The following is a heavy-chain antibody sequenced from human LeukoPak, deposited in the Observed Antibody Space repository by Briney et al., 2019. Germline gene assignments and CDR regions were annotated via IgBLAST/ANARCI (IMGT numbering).Heavy chain of an antibody. V-gene: IGHV1-8*01. J-gene: IGHJ5*02. CDR1: GYTFTSYD. D-gene: IGHD1-1*01. Sequence: GASVTVSCKASGYTFTSYDINWVRQAPGQGLEWMGWMNPNSGNTGYPQKFQGRVTITRNTSISTAYMELSSLRSEDTAVYYCARGVTGTTSGWFDPWGQGTLVAVPS. CDR2: MNPNSGNT. CDR3: ARGVTGTTSGWFDP.